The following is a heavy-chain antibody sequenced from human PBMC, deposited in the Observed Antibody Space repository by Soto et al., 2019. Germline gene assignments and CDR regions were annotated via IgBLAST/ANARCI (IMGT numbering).Heavy chain of an antibody. CDR2: IYYTGST. CDR1: GGSISSYY. V-gene: IGHV4-59*01. J-gene: IGHJ5*02. D-gene: IGHD2-2*02. CDR3: ARGGRPYTSTYNWFDP. Sequence: QVQLQESGPGLVKPSETLSLTCTVSGGSISSYYWSWIRQPPGKGLEWIGYIYYTGSTNYTPSLKSRATISVDTSKNQFSLKLTSVTAADTALYYCARGGRPYTSTYNWFDPWGQGTLVTVSS.